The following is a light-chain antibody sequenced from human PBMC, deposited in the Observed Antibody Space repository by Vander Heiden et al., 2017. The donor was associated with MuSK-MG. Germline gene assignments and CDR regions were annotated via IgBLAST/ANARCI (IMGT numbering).Light chain of an antibody. CDR2: AAS. V-gene: IGKV1-NL1*01. Sequence: DIQMTQSPSSLSTSVGDRVTITCRASQGISNSLAWYQQKPGKAPKLLLYAASRLESGVPSRFSGSGYGTDYTLTISSRQPEDFATYYCQQYDSNPPWTFGQGTKVXIK. CDR3: QQYDSNPPWT. CDR1: QGISNS. J-gene: IGKJ1*01.